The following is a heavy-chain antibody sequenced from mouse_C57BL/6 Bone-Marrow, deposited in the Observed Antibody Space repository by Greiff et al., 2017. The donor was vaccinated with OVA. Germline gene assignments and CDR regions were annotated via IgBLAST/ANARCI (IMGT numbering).Heavy chain of an antibody. V-gene: IGHV5-4*01. Sequence: EVQLVESGGGLVKPGGSLKLSCAASGFTFSSYAMSWVRQTPEKRLEWVATISDGGSYTYYPDNVQGRFTISRDNAKNNLYLQMSHLKSEDTAMYYCARDLVRYVDYWGQGTTLTVSS. CDR3: ARDLVRYVDY. J-gene: IGHJ2*01. CDR1: GFTFSSYA. CDR2: ISDGGSYT. D-gene: IGHD6-2*01.